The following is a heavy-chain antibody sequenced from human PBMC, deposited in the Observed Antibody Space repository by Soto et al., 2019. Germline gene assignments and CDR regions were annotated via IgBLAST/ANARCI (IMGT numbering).Heavy chain of an antibody. CDR3: TTVKWELLGSDAFDI. J-gene: IGHJ3*02. Sequence: GGSLRLSCAASGFTFSNAWMNWVRQAPGKGLEWVGRIKSKTDGGTTDYAAPVKGRFTISRDDSKNTLHLQMNSLKTEDTAVYYCTTVKWELLGSDAFDIWGQGTMVTVSS. D-gene: IGHD1-26*01. CDR1: GFTFSNAW. CDR2: IKSKTDGGTT. V-gene: IGHV3-15*07.